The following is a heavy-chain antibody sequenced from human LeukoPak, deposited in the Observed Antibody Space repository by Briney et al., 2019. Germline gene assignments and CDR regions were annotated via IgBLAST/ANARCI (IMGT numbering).Heavy chain of an antibody. V-gene: IGHV4-61*02. D-gene: IGHD3-3*02. CDR1: GGSISSGSYY. CDR2: IYTSGST. CDR3: ARDHFGSGPHYYYYMDV. Sequence: SETLSLTCTVSGGSISSGSYYWSWIRQPAGKGLEWIGRIYTSGSTNYNPSLKSRVTISVDTSKNQFSLKLSSVTAADTAVYYCARDHFGSGPHYYYYMDVWGEGTTVTVSS. J-gene: IGHJ6*03.